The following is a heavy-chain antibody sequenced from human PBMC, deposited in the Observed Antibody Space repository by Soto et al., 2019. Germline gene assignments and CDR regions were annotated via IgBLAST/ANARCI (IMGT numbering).Heavy chain of an antibody. CDR3: ARDNGVGP. Sequence: QVQLQESGPGLVKPSQTLSLTCTVSGGSISSGDYYWSWIRQPPGKGLEWIGYIYDSGSTYYNSSXKSRVNITLDPSKNQFSLKLTSVTAADTAVYYCARDNGVGPWGQGTLVTVSS. J-gene: IGHJ5*02. CDR2: IYDSGST. V-gene: IGHV4-30-4*01. CDR1: GGSISSGDYY. D-gene: IGHD2-8*01.